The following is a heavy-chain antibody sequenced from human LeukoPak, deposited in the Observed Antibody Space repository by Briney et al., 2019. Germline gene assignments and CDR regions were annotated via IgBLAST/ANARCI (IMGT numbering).Heavy chain of an antibody. CDR3: ARGVSSDF. CDR2: LSGSGTNI. D-gene: IGHD2-8*01. Sequence: GGSLRLSCATSQFIFGDYYMNWHRQAPGKGPEWLAYLSGSGTNIYYADSVKGRFTISRDNTKNLLFLQMTSLTAEDTAVYYCARGVSSDFWGQGTLVTVSS. CDR1: QFIFGDYY. V-gene: IGHV3-11*01. J-gene: IGHJ4*02.